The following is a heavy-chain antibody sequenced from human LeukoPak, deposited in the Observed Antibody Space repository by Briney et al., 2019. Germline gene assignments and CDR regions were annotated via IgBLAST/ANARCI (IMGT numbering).Heavy chain of an antibody. J-gene: IGHJ4*02. CDR1: GGSISSGGYY. CDR2: IYYSGST. V-gene: IGHV4-31*03. D-gene: IGHD3-3*01. CDR3: AREVGLRFFNY. Sequence: DPSQTLSLTCTVSGGSISSGGYYWSWIRQHPGEGLEWIGYIYYSGSTYYNPSLKSRVTISVDTSKNQFSLKLSSVTAADTAVYYCAREVGLRFFNYWGQGTLVTVSS.